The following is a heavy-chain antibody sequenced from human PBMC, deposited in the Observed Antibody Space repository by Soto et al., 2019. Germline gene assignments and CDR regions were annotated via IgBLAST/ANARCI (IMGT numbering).Heavy chain of an antibody. CDR3: AREEVVTVPDYYYYYGMDV. J-gene: IGHJ6*02. V-gene: IGHV3-66*01. CDR2: IYSGGST. CDR1: GFTVSSNY. D-gene: IGHD2-21*02. Sequence: GGSLRLSCAASGFTVSSNYMSWVRQAPGKGLEWVSVIYSGGSTYYADSVKGRFTISRDNSKNTLYLQMNSLRAEDTAVYYCAREEVVTVPDYYYYYGMDVWGQGTTVTVSS.